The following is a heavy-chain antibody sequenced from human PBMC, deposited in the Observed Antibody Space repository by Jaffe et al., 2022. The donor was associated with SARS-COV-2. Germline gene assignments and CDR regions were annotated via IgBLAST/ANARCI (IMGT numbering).Heavy chain of an antibody. D-gene: IGHD3-22*01. J-gene: IGHJ5*02. Sequence: QLQLQESGPGLVKPSETLSLTCTVSGGSISSSSYYWGWIRQPPGKGLEWIGSIYYSGSTYYNPSLKSRVTISVDTSKNQFSLKLSSVTAADTAVYYCARHPYDSSGYYYVSPPNNWFDPWGQGTLVTVSS. CDR1: GGSISSSSYY. CDR3: ARHPYDSSGYYYVSPPNNWFDP. V-gene: IGHV4-39*01. CDR2: IYYSGST.